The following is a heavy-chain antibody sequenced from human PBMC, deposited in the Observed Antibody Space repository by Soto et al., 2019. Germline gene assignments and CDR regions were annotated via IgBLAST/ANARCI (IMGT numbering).Heavy chain of an antibody. CDR3: ARGYCSSTSCHTTFDY. CDR2: IYYSGST. V-gene: IGHV4-31*03. Sequence: SETLSLTGTVSGGSISSGGYYWSWIRQHPGKGLEWIGYIYYSGSTYYNPSLKSRVTISVDTSKNQFSLKLSSVTAADTAVYYCARGYCSSTSCHTTFDYWGQGTLVTVSS. D-gene: IGHD2-2*01. J-gene: IGHJ4*02. CDR1: GGSISSGGYY.